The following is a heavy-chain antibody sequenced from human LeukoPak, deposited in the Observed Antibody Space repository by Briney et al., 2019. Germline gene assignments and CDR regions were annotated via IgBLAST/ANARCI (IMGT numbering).Heavy chain of an antibody. J-gene: IGHJ4*02. CDR1: GFTFSSYW. CDR3: ARDLYDYVWGSYRHVDY. D-gene: IGHD3-16*02. Sequence: PGGSLRLSCAASGFTFSSYWMSWVRQAPGKGLEWVANIKQDGSEKYYVDSVKGRFTISRDNAKNSLYLQMNSLRAEDTAVYYCARDLYDYVWGSYRHVDYWGQGTLVTVSS. V-gene: IGHV3-7*01. CDR2: IKQDGSEK.